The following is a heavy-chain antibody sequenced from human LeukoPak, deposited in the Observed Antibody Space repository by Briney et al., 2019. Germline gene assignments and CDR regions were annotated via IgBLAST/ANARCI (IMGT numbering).Heavy chain of an antibody. V-gene: IGHV4-59*08. CDR3: ARLLGDLVVYYYYMDV. D-gene: IGHD2-21*01. Sequence: SETLSLTCTVSGGSISSYYWSWIRQPPGKGLEWIGYIYYSGSTNYNPSLKSRVTISVDTSKNQFSLNLSSVTAADTAVYYCARLLGDLVVYYYYMDVWGKGTTVTVSS. J-gene: IGHJ6*03. CDR1: GGSISSYY. CDR2: IYYSGST.